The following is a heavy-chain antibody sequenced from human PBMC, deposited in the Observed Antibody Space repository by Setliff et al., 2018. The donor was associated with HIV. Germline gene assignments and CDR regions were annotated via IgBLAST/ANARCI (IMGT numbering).Heavy chain of an antibody. CDR2: IYHSGST. CDR3: ATGRLDDSSGYYYGSAFDI. CDR1: GGSISSGGYS. Sequence: PSETLSLTCAVPGGSISSGGYSWSWIRQPPGKGLEWIGYIYHSGSTYYNPSLKSRVTISVDRSKNQFSLKLSSVTAADTAVYYCATGRLDDSSGYYYGSAFDIWSQGTMVTVSS. D-gene: IGHD3-22*01. J-gene: IGHJ3*02. V-gene: IGHV4-30-2*01.